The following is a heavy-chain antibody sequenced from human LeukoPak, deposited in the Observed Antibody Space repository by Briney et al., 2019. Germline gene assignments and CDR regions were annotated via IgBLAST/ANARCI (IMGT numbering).Heavy chain of an antibody. D-gene: IGHD3-10*01. V-gene: IGHV4-34*01. Sequence: KPSETLSLTCAVYGGSFSGYYWSWIRQPPGKGLEWIGEINHSGSTNYNPSLKSRVTISVDTSKNQFSLKLSSVTAADTAVYYCAREPEMVRGVTDAFDIWGQGTMVTVSS. CDR1: GGSFSGYY. J-gene: IGHJ3*02. CDR3: AREPEMVRGVTDAFDI. CDR2: INHSGST.